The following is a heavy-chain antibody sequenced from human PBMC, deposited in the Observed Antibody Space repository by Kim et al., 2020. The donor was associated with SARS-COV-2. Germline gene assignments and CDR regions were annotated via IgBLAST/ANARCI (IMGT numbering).Heavy chain of an antibody. CDR3: ARVDHEFWGGYYSFDY. V-gene: IGHV4-4*02. D-gene: IGHD3-3*01. CDR2: IHHSRTT. J-gene: IGHJ4*02. CDR1: GGSISSSNW. Sequence: SETLSLTCAVSGGSISSSNWWSWVRQPPGEGLWWVGVIHHSRTTNYTPSLKSRVTISEDKTKNQFSLQLSSVTAADTAVYYCARVDHEFWGGYYSFDYWGEGTLGTVSS.